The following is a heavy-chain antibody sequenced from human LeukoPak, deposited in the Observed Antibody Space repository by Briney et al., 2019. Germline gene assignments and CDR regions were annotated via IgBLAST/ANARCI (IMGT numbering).Heavy chain of an antibody. J-gene: IGHJ6*02. D-gene: IGHD3-10*01. Sequence: SESLSLTCDVYGGSLSGYYWSWNRQLPEEGLEWVWYIYYSGGTNNNPSSKSRVPISVDTSKNQFSLKLSPVTAADTAVYYCARHGLYYYGSGSFGYGMDVWGQGTTVTVSS. CDR2: IYYSGGT. V-gene: IGHV4-59*08. CDR1: GGSLSGYY. CDR3: ARHGLYYYGSGSFGYGMDV.